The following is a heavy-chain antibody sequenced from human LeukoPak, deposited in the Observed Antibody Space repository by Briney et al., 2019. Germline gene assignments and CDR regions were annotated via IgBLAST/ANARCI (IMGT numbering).Heavy chain of an antibody. V-gene: IGHV4-30-4*01. D-gene: IGHD3-3*01. J-gene: IGHJ5*02. Sequence: PSETLSLTCTVSGGSIGSGDYYWSWIRQPPGKGLEWNGYIYASGSTYYNPSLKSRVTISVDTSKNQFSLKLSSVTAADTAVYYCARGEYYDFWSGYYSNWFDPWGQGTLVTVSS. CDR1: GGSIGSGDYY. CDR3: ARGEYYDFWSGYYSNWFDP. CDR2: IYASGST.